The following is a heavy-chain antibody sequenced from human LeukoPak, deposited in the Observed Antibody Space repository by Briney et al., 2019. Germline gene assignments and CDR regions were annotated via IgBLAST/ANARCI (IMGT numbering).Heavy chain of an antibody. CDR2: IIPILAIA. CDR3: ARTVTTGNDAFDI. D-gene: IGHD4-17*01. V-gene: IGHV1-69*02. Sequence: GSSVKVSRKASGGTFSSYTISWVRQAPGQGLEWMGRIIPILAIANYAQKFQGRVTITADKSTSTAYMDLSSLRSEHTAVYYCARTVTTGNDAFDIWGQGTMVTVSS. CDR1: GGTFSSYT. J-gene: IGHJ3*02.